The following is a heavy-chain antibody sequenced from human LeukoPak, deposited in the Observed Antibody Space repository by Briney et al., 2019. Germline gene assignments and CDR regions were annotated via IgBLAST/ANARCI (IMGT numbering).Heavy chain of an antibody. D-gene: IGHD5-18*01. CDR1: GYTFTSYG. J-gene: IGHJ6*03. Sequence: ASVKVSCKASGYTFTSYGISWVRQAPGQGLEWMGWISAYNGNTNYAQKLQGRVTMTTDTSTSTAYMELRSLRSDDTAVYYCARDTAMVTGVSYYYYMDVGGKGTTVTVSS. V-gene: IGHV1-18*01. CDR2: ISAYNGNT. CDR3: ARDTAMVTGVSYYYYMDV.